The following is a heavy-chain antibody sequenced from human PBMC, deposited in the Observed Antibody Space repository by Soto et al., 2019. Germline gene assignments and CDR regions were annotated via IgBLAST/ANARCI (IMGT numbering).Heavy chain of an antibody. CDR3: ARGSTSGWPLDS. CDR1: GYTFTNYA. V-gene: IGHV1-3*01. J-gene: IGHJ4*02. D-gene: IGHD2-2*01. Sequence: QVQLVQAGSEVKKPGASVTVSCKASGYTFTNYAIHWVRQAPGQRLECMGWINAGNGNTKYSQSFQDRVTISRDTSATTADMELSGLRSEDTAVYFCARGSTSGWPLDSWGQGTLVTVSS. CDR2: INAGNGNT.